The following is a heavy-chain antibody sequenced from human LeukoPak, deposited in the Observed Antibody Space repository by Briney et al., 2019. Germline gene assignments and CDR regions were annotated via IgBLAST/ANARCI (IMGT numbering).Heavy chain of an antibody. V-gene: IGHV4-59*12. CDR3: ARGHYRGVSPIGTKSRDGYNYGNWFDP. Sequence: SETLSLTCTVSGGSISSYYWSWIRQPPGKGLEWIGYIYYSGSTNYNPSLKSRVTISVDTSKNQFSLKLSSVTAADTAVYYCARGHYRGVSPIGTKSRDGYNYGNWFDPWGQGTLVTVSS. CDR1: GGSISSYY. D-gene: IGHD5-24*01. J-gene: IGHJ5*02. CDR2: IYYSGST.